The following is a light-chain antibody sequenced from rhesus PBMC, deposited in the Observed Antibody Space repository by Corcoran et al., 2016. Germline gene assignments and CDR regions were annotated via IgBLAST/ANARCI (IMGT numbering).Light chain of an antibody. CDR3: QHCYGIPFT. CDR1: DNVNNY. CDR2: KAS. V-gene: IGKV1-74*01. J-gene: IGKJ3*01. Sequence: DIQMTQSPSSLSASVGDRVTITCRAGDNVNNYLHWYQQKPGKAPKLLSYKASTLQSGVPSRFSGRGSGTDFTLTIGSLQPEDFATYYCQHCYGIPFTFGPGTKLDIK.